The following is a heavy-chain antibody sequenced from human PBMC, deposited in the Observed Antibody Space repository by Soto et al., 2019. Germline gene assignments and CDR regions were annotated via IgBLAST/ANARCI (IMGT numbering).Heavy chain of an antibody. Sequence: ASVKVSCKASGYTFTSYAMHWVRQAPGQRLEWMGWINAGNGNTKYSQKFQGRVTITRDTSASTAYMELSSLRSEDTAVYYCARDSVTMVRGVITLTATGIGPLPEYGMDVWGQGTTVTVSS. V-gene: IGHV1-3*01. CDR2: INAGNGNT. D-gene: IGHD3-10*01. CDR1: GYTFTSYA. CDR3: ARDSVTMVRGVITLTATGIGPLPEYGMDV. J-gene: IGHJ6*02.